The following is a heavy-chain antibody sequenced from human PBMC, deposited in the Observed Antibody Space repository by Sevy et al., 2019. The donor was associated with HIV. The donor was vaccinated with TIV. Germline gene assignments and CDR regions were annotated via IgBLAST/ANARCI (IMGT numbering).Heavy chain of an antibody. J-gene: IGHJ4*02. CDR2: ISGTGGST. CDR3: AKNWDSLWFGELSYFDY. Sequence: GGSLRLSCAASGFSFSSYAVSWVRQPPGKGLEWVSAISGTGGSTYYADSLKGRFTIYRDNSKNTVYLQMNSLRAEETAIYYCAKNWDSLWFGELSYFDYWGQGAQVTVSS. CDR1: GFSFSSYA. D-gene: IGHD3-10*01. V-gene: IGHV3-23*01.